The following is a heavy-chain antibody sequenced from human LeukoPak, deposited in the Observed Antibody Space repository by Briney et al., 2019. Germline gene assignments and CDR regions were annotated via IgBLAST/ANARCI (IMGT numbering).Heavy chain of an antibody. Sequence: RPGGSLRLSCAASGFTFSSYAMSWVRQAPGKGLEWVSAISGSGGSTYYADSVKGRFTISRDNSKNTLYLQMNSLRAEDTAVYYCARDRLEDDYYDSSENTYVYWGQGTLVTVSS. J-gene: IGHJ4*02. CDR1: GFTFSSYA. CDR2: ISGSGGST. CDR3: ARDRLEDDYYDSSENTYVY. D-gene: IGHD3-22*01. V-gene: IGHV3-23*01.